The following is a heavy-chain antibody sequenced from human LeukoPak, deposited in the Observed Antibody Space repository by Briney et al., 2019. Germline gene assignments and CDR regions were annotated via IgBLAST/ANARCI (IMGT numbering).Heavy chain of an antibody. J-gene: IGHJ4*02. V-gene: IGHV3-30-3*01. CDR2: ISYDGSNK. Sequence: AGGSLRLSCAASGFTFSSYAMHWVRQAPGKGLEWVAVISYDGSNKYYADSVKGRFIISRDNSKNTLYLQMNSLRAEDTAVYYCARELEYYYDSSGYLYYWGQGTLVTVSS. CDR3: ARELEYYYDSSGYLYY. D-gene: IGHD3-22*01. CDR1: GFTFSSYA.